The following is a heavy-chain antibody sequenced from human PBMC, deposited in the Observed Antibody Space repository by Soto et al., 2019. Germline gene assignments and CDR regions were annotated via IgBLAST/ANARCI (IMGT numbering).Heavy chain of an antibody. CDR3: ARVRRSSGYYYGY. D-gene: IGHD3-22*01. Sequence: GASVKVSCKASGYTFTSYAMHWVRQAPGQRLEWMGWINAGNGNTKYSQKFQGRVTMTRDTSTSTVYMELSSLRSEDTAVYYCARVRRSSGYYYGYWGQGTPVTV. CDR2: INAGNGNT. J-gene: IGHJ4*02. CDR1: GYTFTSYA. V-gene: IGHV1-3*01.